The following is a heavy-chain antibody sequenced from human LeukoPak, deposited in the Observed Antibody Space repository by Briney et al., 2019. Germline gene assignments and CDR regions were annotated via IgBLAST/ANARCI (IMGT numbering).Heavy chain of an antibody. CDR1: GYTFTGYY. Sequence: ASVKVSCKASGYTFTGYYMHWVRQAPGQGLEWLGWFNPNSGGTNYPQNFQGRVIMTSDTSITTVYMELSRLRSDDTAVYYCARVSGAYASTFDYWGQGTLVTVSS. J-gene: IGHJ4*02. V-gene: IGHV1-2*02. CDR3: ARVSGAYASTFDY. D-gene: IGHD4-17*01. CDR2: FNPNSGGT.